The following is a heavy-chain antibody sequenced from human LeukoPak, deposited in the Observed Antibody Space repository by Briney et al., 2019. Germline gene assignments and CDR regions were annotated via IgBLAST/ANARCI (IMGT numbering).Heavy chain of an antibody. D-gene: IGHD4-17*01. CDR2: IYYSGST. Sequence: SETLSLTCSVSGGSISSDDYCWSWIRQHPGKGLEWIGYIYYSGSTHYNPSLKSRVTISVDTSKNQFSLKLSSVTAADTAVYYCARVGYGDYGRWGQGTLVTVSS. CDR1: GGSISSDDYC. CDR3: ARVGYGDYGR. V-gene: IGHV4-31*03. J-gene: IGHJ4*02.